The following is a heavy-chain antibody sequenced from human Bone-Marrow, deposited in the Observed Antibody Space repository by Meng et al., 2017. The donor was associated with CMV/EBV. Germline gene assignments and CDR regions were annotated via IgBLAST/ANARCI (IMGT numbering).Heavy chain of an antibody. CDR3: VRGVPYDAFDI. CDR2: IIPVFGTA. CDR1: GGTFKIYA. Sequence: SVKVSCKASGGTFKIYAINWVRQASGQGLEWMGGIIPVFGTANFAQKFQGRLTITTDESTSTAYMELSSLTSDDTAVYFCVRGVPYDAFDIWGQGTTVTVSS. D-gene: IGHD3-10*01. V-gene: IGHV1-69*05. J-gene: IGHJ3*02.